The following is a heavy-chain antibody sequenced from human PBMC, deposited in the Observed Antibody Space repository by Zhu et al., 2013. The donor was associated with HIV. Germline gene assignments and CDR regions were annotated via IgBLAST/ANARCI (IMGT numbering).Heavy chain of an antibody. J-gene: IGHJ3*02. CDR2: ISGSGTST. CDR1: GFTFSNYA. CDR3: VGVGTIGGAYDI. V-gene: IGHV3-23*01. Sequence: EVQLLESGGGLVQPGGSLRLSCAASGFTFSNYAMSWVRQAPGKGLEWVSAISGSGTSTYYADSVKGRFTISRDNSKNTLYLQMNSLRAEDTAVYYCVGVGTIGGAYDIWGQGTMVTVSS. D-gene: IGHD1-26*01.